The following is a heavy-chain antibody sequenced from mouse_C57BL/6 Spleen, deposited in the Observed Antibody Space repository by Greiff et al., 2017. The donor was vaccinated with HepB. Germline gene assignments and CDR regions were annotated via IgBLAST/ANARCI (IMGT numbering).Heavy chain of an antibody. V-gene: IGHV1-76*01. D-gene: IGHD1-1*01. CDR3: ARWDSNYYGSSRYYAMDY. J-gene: IGHJ4*01. CDR1: GYTFTDYY. CDR2: IYPGSGNT. Sequence: QVQLKESGAELVRPGASVKLSCKASGYTFTDYYINWVKQRPGQGLEWIARIYPGSGNTYYNEKFKGKATLTAEKSSSTAYMQLSSLTSEDSAVYFCARWDSNYYGSSRYYAMDYWGQGTSVTVSS.